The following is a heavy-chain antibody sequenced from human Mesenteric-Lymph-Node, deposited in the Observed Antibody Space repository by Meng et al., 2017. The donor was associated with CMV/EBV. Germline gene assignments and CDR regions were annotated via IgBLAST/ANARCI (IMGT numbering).Heavy chain of an antibody. Sequence: QGQLPQGGEGLLKPSETLSVTCAVYGWSFSGYYWNWIRQSPEKGLEWIGEINHSGSTTYNPSFTSRIIISVDTSTNQISLNMSSVTAADTAVYYCARGSSYDILTGYFDYWGQGALVTVSS. CDR2: INHSGST. D-gene: IGHD3-9*01. CDR1: GWSFSGYY. V-gene: IGHV4-34*01. CDR3: ARGSSYDILTGYFDY. J-gene: IGHJ4*02.